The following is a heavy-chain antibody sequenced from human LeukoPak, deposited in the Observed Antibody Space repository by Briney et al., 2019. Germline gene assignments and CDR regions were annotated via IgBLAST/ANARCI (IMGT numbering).Heavy chain of an antibody. CDR3: AKDLTWNTADY. J-gene: IGHJ4*02. V-gene: IGHV3-74*01. CDR1: GFTFSTSW. CDR2: INTDGRTT. Sequence: GGSLRLSCAASGFTFSTSWMHWFRQPPGKGLVWASRINTDGRTTGYADSVRGRFTISRDNAKNTLYLQMNGPRAEDTAVYYCAKDLTWNTADYWGQGTLVTVSS. D-gene: IGHD1/OR15-1a*01.